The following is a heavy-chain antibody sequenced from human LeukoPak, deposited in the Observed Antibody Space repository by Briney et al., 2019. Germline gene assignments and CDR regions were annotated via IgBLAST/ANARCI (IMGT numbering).Heavy chain of an antibody. CDR2: IKSNADGGTA. CDR3: TTLYSPDY. J-gene: IGHJ4*02. V-gene: IGHV3-15*01. CDR1: GFTFSYPW. D-gene: IGHD2-21*01. Sequence: GGSLRLSCAASGFTFSYPWMSWVRQAPGKGLEWVGRIKSNADGGTADYAAPVKGRFTISRDDSKNTLYLQMNSLKTEDTAVCYCTTLYSPDYWGQGTLVTVSS.